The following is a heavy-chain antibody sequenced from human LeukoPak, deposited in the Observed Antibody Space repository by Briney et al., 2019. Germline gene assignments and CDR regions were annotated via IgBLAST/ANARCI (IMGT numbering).Heavy chain of an antibody. CDR3: ARDPPDPRVNYFDY. J-gene: IGHJ4*02. CDR2: ISSSSSYI. Sequence: GGSLRLSCAASGFTFSSYSMNWVRQAPGKGLEWVSSISSSSSYIYYADSVKGRFTISRDNAKNSLYLQMNSLRAEDTAVYYCARDPPDPRVNYFDYWGQGTLVTVSS. V-gene: IGHV3-21*01. CDR1: GFTFSSYS. D-gene: IGHD1-14*01.